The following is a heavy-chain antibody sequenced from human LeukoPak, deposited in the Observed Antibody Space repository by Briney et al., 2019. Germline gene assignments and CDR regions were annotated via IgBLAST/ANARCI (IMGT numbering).Heavy chain of an antibody. V-gene: IGHV1-2*02. CDR2: INPNSGGT. J-gene: IGHJ3*02. CDR1: GYTFTGYY. D-gene: IGHD3-10*01. CDR3: ARDLGLWFGESHRFAFDI. Sequence: ASVKVSCKASGYTFTGYYMHWVRQAPGQGLEWTGWINPNSGGTNYAQKFQGRVTMTRDTSISTAYMELSRLRSDDTAVYYCARDLGLWFGESHRFAFDIWGQGTMVTVSS.